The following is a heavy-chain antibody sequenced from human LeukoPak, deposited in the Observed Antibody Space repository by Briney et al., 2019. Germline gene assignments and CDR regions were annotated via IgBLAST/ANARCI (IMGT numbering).Heavy chain of an antibody. CDR1: GGSISSYY. J-gene: IGHJ5*02. V-gene: IGHV4-59*01. CDR3: ARQNYGSGINWFDP. Sequence: SETLSLTSTVSGGSISSYYWCWIRQPPGEGLGCIGYIYYSGSTNYNPSLKSRVTISVDTSKNQFSLKLSSVTAADTAVYYCARQNYGSGINWFDPWGQGTLVTVSS. CDR2: IYYSGST. D-gene: IGHD3-10*01.